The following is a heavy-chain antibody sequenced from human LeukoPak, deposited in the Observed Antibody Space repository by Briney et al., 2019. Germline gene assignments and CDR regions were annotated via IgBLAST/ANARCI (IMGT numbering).Heavy chain of an antibody. CDR2: IYHSGST. J-gene: IGHJ3*02. Sequence: PSQTLSLTCTVSGGSISSGGYYWSWIRQPPGKGLEWIGYIYHSGSTNYNPSLKSRVTISVDKSKNQFSLKLSSVTAADTAVYYCARGNYGDYTGLDAFDIWGQGTMVTVSS. D-gene: IGHD4-17*01. CDR3: ARGNYGDYTGLDAFDI. CDR1: GGSISSGGYY. V-gene: IGHV4-30-2*01.